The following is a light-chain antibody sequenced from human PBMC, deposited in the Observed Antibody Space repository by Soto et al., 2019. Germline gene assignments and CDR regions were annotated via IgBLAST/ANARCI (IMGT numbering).Light chain of an antibody. Sequence: QSVLTQPRPVSGSPGQSVTISCTGTSSDVGGYNYVSWYQQHPGKAPKLMIYDVSKRPSGVPDRFSGSKSGNTASLTISGLQAEDEADYYCCSYAGSSYVFGTGTKLTVL. CDR2: DVS. V-gene: IGLV2-11*01. CDR3: CSYAGSSYV. CDR1: SSDVGGYNY. J-gene: IGLJ1*01.